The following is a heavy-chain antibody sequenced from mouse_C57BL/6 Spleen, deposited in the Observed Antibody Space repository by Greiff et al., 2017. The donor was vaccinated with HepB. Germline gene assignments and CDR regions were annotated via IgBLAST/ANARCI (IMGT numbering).Heavy chain of an antibody. CDR1: GYTFTDYY. J-gene: IGHJ3*01. CDR3: ARSLAYYSPAWFAY. Sequence: EVQLVESGPVLVKPGASVKMSCKASGYTFTDYYMNWVKQSHGKSLEWIGVINPYNGGTSYNQKFKGKATLTVDKSSSTAYMELNSLTSEDSAVYYCARSLAYYSPAWFAYWGQGTLVTVSA. V-gene: IGHV1-19*01. D-gene: IGHD2-12*01. CDR2: INPYNGGT.